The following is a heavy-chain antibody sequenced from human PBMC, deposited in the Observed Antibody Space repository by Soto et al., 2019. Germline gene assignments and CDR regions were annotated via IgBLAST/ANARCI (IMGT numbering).Heavy chain of an antibody. CDR1: GYTFTTYG. Sequence: ASVKVSCKASGYTFTTYGISWVRQAPGQGLEWLGWINTHNGNTNYAQNLQGRVIMTADKSTSTAYMELRSLRSDDTAIYYCTREGSAPYYYYGMDAWGQGTTVTVSS. D-gene: IGHD3-10*01. V-gene: IGHV1-18*01. J-gene: IGHJ6*02. CDR2: INTHNGNT. CDR3: TREGSAPYYYYGMDA.